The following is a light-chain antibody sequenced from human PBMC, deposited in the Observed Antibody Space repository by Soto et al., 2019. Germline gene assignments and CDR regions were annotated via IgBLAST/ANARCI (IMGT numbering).Light chain of an antibody. Sequence: EKVMPQSPATLSVSPGESATHSCRASGSVSDNLAWYHQKPGQAARLLIYGASTRATGTPARFSGSGSGTEVTLTISSLQSEDFGVYYCQQYDYWLSLTFGGGTKVDI. CDR1: GSVSDN. CDR3: QQYDYWLSLT. V-gene: IGKV3-15*01. CDR2: GAS. J-gene: IGKJ4*01.